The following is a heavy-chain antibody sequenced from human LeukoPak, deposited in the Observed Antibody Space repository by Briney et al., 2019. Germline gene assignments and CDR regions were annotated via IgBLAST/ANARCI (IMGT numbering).Heavy chain of an antibody. Sequence: ASVKVSFKASGYPFPSYDINWVRPATGQGLEWMGWMNPNSGNTGYPQKFQGRVTMTRNTSISTAYMELSSLRSEDTAVYYCVRGRGNGRPENYFDYWGQGTLVTVSS. J-gene: IGHJ4*02. V-gene: IGHV1-8*01. CDR1: GYPFPSYD. CDR3: VRGRGNGRPENYFDY. D-gene: IGHD2-8*01. CDR2: MNPNSGNT.